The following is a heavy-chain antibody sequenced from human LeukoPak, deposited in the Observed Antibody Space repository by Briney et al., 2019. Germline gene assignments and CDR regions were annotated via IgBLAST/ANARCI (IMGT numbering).Heavy chain of an antibody. V-gene: IGHV3-21*01. J-gene: IGHJ4*02. D-gene: IGHD3-3*02. CDR2: ISGSGSYI. Sequence: GGSLRLSCAASGFSFSTYTMNWARQAPGKGLEWVSSISGSGSYIYCSDSVKGRFTISRDNAKNSLSLQMNSLRAEDTAIYYCASHFWNYYRIDYWGQGILVTVSS. CDR3: ASHFWNYYRIDY. CDR1: GFSFSTYT.